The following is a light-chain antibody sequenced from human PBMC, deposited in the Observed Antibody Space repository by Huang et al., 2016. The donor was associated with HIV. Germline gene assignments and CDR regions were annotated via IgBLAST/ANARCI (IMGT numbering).Light chain of an antibody. J-gene: IGKJ2*01. CDR1: QSIGKY. CDR2: DAS. V-gene: IGKV3-11*01. Sequence: EIVLTQSPATLSLSPGQRATLSCRASQSIGKYLAWYQQRPGQPPRLLIYDASNRATGIPIRFSGRGSGTDFTLTISSLEPEDFAVYYCHQRSNWPPYTFGQGTKLEIK. CDR3: HQRSNWPPYT.